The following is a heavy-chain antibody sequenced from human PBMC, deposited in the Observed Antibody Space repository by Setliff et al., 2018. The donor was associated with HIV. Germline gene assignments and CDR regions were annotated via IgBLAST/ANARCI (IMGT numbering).Heavy chain of an antibody. CDR3: ARRSIVGSTRGYYYYALDV. Sequence: KPSETLSLTCTVSGDSINKYYWSWIRQPPGKGLEWIGYIYISGNTMYNPSLKSRVTMSLDTPKNQVSLKLTSVTAADTAVYYCARRSIVGSTRGYYYYALDVWGQGTTVTVS. V-gene: IGHV4-4*09. J-gene: IGHJ6*02. CDR2: IYISGNT. D-gene: IGHD2-21*01. CDR1: GDSINKYY.